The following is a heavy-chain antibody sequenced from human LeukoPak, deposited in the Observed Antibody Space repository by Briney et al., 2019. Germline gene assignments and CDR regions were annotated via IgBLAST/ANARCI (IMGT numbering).Heavy chain of an antibody. D-gene: IGHD2-2*01. CDR1: GYTFTGYY. CDR3: ARDIVVVPAAMPYWYFDL. CDR2: INPNSGGT. J-gene: IGHJ2*01. V-gene: IGHV1-2*02. Sequence: GASVKVSCKASGYTFTGYYMHWVRQAPGQGLEWMGWINPNSGGTNHAQKFQGRVTMTRDTSISTAYMELSRLRSDDTAVYYCARDIVVVPAAMPYWYFDLWGRGTLVTVSS.